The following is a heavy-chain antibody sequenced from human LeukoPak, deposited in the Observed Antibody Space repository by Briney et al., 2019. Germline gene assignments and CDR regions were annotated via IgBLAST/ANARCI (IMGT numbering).Heavy chain of an antibody. J-gene: IGHJ4*02. CDR3: AREGIAAAEPSPFDY. V-gene: IGHV1-2*02. CDR1: GYTFTGYY. D-gene: IGHD6-13*01. Sequence: GASVKVSCKASGYTFTGYYMHWVRQAPGQGLEWMGWINPNSGGTNYAQKFQGRVTMTRDTSISTAYMELSRLRSDDTAVYYCAREGIAAAEPSPFDYWGQGTLVTVSS. CDR2: INPNSGGT.